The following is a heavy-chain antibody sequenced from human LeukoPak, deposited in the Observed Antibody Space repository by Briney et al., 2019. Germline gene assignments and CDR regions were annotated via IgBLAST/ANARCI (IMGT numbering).Heavy chain of an antibody. CDR1: GYTFTSYG. CDR2: ISAYNGNT. V-gene: IGHV1-18*01. CDR3: AREVVKMAVGATTGYYFDY. D-gene: IGHD1-26*01. Sequence: ASVKVSCKASGYTFTSYGISWVRQAPGQGLEWMGWISAYNGNTNYAQKPQGRVTMTTDTSTSTAYMELRSLRSDDTAAYYCAREVVKMAVGATTGYYFDYWGQGSLVTVSS. J-gene: IGHJ4*02.